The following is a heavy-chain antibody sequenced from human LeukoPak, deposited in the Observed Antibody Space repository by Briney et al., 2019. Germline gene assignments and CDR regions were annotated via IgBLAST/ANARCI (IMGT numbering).Heavy chain of an antibody. J-gene: IGHJ4*02. V-gene: IGHV4-34*01. CDR2: INHSGST. D-gene: IGHD5-18*01. CDR3: ARPIGRYSYGVIDY. Sequence: SETLSLTCAVYGGSFSGYYWSWIRQPPGKGLEWIGEINHSGSTNYNPSLKSRVTISVDTSKNQFSLKLSSVTAADTAMYYCARPIGRYSYGVIDYWGQGTLVTVSS. CDR1: GGSFSGYY.